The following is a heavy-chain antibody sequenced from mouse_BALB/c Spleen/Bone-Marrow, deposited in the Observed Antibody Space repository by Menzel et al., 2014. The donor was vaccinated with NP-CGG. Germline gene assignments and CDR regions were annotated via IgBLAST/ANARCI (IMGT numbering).Heavy chain of an antibody. J-gene: IGHJ1*01. D-gene: IGHD2-2*01. Sequence: VQLKQSGPELVKPGASVKMSCKASGYTFTSYVMHWVKQKPGLGLEWIGYINPYNDDTEYNEKFKGKATLTSDKSSSTAYMELSSLTSVDSAVFYCARSLYGYDWYFDVWGAGTTVTVSP. CDR1: GYTFTSYV. CDR2: INPYNDDT. V-gene: IGHV1-14*01. CDR3: ARSLYGYDWYFDV.